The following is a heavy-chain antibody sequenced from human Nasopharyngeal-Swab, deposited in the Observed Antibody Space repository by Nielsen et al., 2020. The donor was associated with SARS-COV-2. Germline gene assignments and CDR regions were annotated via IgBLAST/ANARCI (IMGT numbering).Heavy chain of an antibody. J-gene: IGHJ6*02. V-gene: IGHV1-18*01. D-gene: IGHD6-13*01. CDR3: ARHSVDRWYSAMDF. Sequence: WLLHAPGQGPEWMGCISQYDTYKNYAQKFQGRLTMTTDTSTNTADMELMSLGPDDTGLYYFARHSVDRWYSAMDFRGQGTTVTVSS. CDR2: ISQYDTYK.